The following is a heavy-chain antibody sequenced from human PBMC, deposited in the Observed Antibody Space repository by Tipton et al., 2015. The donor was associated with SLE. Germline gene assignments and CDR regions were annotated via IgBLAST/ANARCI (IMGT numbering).Heavy chain of an antibody. CDR3: ARGAMVYSSMDV. V-gene: IGHV4-34*01. Sequence: TLSLTCAVYGGSFSGYYWSWIRQPPGKGLEWIGEINHSGSTNYNPSLKSRVTISVDTSKNQFSLKLSSVTAADTAVYYCARGAMVYSSMDVWGKGTTVTVSS. J-gene: IGHJ6*04. CDR2: INHSGST. CDR1: GGSFSGYY. D-gene: IGHD5-18*01.